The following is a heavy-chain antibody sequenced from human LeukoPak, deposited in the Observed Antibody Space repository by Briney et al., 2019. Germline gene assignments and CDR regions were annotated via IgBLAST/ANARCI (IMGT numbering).Heavy chain of an antibody. CDR1: GYTFTSYD. D-gene: IGHD6-13*01. Sequence: ASVKVSCKASGYTFTSYDINWVRQATGQGLEWMGWMNPNSGNTGYAQKFQGRVTMTRNTSISTAYMELSSLRSEDTAVYYCATHQGEQQEIDYYYYYMDVWGKGTTVTASS. V-gene: IGHV1-8*01. CDR2: MNPNSGNT. J-gene: IGHJ6*03. CDR3: ATHQGEQQEIDYYYYYMDV.